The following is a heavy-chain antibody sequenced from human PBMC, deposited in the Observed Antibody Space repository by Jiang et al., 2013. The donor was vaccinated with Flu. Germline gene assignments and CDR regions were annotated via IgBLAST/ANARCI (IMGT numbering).Heavy chain of an antibody. V-gene: IGHV1-69*04. Sequence: GAEVKKPGSSVKVSCKASGGTFSSYTISWVRQAPGQGLEWMGRIIPILGIANYAQKFQGRVTITADKSTSTAYMELSSLRSEDTAVYYCARDLPYSSGWYDSAFDIWGQGTMVTVSS. CDR1: GGTFSSYT. CDR2: IIPILGIA. CDR3: ARDLPYSSGWYDSAFDI. J-gene: IGHJ3*02. D-gene: IGHD6-19*01.